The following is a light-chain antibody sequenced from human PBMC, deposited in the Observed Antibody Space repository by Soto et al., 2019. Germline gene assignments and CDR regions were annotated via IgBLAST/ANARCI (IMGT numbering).Light chain of an antibody. CDR3: YQYRRPPHS. V-gene: IGKV3-20*01. J-gene: IGKJ4*01. CDR1: ESISSTS. CDR2: GTS. Sequence: EIGLTQSPGTLSLSPGESATLSCSASESISSTSLAWYQQKPGQAPRLLIYGTSSMATDIPGRFTGSGSGTDFTLPNRRLEPEPLPVYYYYQYRRPPHSFGGGTKV.